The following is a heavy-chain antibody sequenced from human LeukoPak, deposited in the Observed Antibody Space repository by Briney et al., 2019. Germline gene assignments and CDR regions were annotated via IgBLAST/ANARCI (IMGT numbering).Heavy chain of an antibody. J-gene: IGHJ6*02. CDR3: AKGNVYGGNGMDV. V-gene: IGHV3-23*01. Sequence: PGGCLRLSCAASGFTFSSYAMNWVRQAPGKGLEWVSDISGSGGSTYHADSVKGRFTISRDNSKNTLYLQMNSLRAEDTAVYYCAKGNVYGGNGMDVWGQGTTVTVSS. CDR1: GFTFSSYA. D-gene: IGHD4/OR15-4a*01. CDR2: ISGSGGST.